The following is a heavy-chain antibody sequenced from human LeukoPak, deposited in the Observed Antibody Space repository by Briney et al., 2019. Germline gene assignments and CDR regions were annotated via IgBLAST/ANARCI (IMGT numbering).Heavy chain of an antibody. CDR2: ISGSGGSA. V-gene: IGHV3-23*01. Sequence: GGSLRHSCAASGFTFSSYAMSWVRQAPGKGLEWVSAISGSGGSADYADSVKGRFSISIDNSKNTLYLQMNSLRAEDTAVYYCAKDRSSRYDFWSGSFSHYYYYYMDVWGKGTTVTVSS. CDR1: GFTFSSYA. D-gene: IGHD3-3*01. CDR3: AKDRSSRYDFWSGSFSHYYYYYMDV. J-gene: IGHJ6*03.